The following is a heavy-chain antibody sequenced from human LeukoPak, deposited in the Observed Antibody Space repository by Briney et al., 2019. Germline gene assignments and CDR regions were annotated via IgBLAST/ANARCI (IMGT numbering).Heavy chain of an antibody. V-gene: IGHV3-21*01. CDR1: GFTFSSYD. CDR3: ARVSSAIDY. J-gene: IGHJ4*02. D-gene: IGHD1-26*01. Sequence: GGSLRLSCAASGFTFSSYDMSWVRQAPGKGLEWVSSISSSSSYIYYADSVKGRFTISRDNAKNSLYLQMNSLRAEDTAVYYCARVSSAIDYWGQGTLVIVSS. CDR2: ISSSSSYI.